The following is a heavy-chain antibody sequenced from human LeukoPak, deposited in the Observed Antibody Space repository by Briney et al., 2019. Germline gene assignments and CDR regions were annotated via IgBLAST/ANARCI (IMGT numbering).Heavy chain of an antibody. CDR3: ARGYCSGDPCYLDY. CDR1: GFSFTNYW. J-gene: IGHJ4*02. CDR2: IYPVDFDT. V-gene: IGHV5-51*01. D-gene: IGHD2-15*01. Sequence: GESLKISCKGSGFSFTNYWIGWVRQMPGKGLEWMGTIYPVDFDTRYSPSFQGQVTISADKSISTAYLQWSSLKASDTAMYYCARGYCSGDPCYLDYWGLGTLVTVSS.